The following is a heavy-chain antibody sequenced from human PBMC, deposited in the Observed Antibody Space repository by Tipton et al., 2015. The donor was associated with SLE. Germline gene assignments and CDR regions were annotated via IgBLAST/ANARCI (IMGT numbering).Heavy chain of an antibody. CDR3: ARVSKRKYQLPSNAFDI. V-gene: IGHV4-39*07. CDR1: GGSISSSSYY. D-gene: IGHD2-2*01. J-gene: IGHJ3*02. CDR2: IYYSGST. Sequence: TLSLTCTVSGGSISSSSYYWGWIRQPPGKGLEWIGSIYYSGSTYYNPSLKSRVTISVDTSKNQFSLKLSSVTAADTAVYYCARVSKRKYQLPSNAFDIWGQGTMVTVSS.